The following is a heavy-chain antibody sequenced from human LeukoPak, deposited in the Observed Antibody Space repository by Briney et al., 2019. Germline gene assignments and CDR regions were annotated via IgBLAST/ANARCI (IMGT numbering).Heavy chain of an antibody. Sequence: PGGTLRLSCAASGFTFSTYGMSWVRQAPGKGLEWVSYISSSGSTIYYADSVKGRFTISRDNAKNSLYLQMNSLRAEDTAVYYCAELGITMIGGVWGKGTTVTISS. D-gene: IGHD3-10*02. CDR2: ISSSGSTI. V-gene: IGHV3-48*03. J-gene: IGHJ6*04. CDR3: AELGITMIGGV. CDR1: GFTFSTYG.